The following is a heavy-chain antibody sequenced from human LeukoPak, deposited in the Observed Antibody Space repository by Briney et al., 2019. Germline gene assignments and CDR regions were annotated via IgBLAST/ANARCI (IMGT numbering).Heavy chain of an antibody. CDR3: ARDHGWSPDY. CDR2: ISRSGRTI. CDR1: GFTFSSYE. Sequence: GGSLRLSCAASGFTFSSYEMNWVRQAPGKGLEWVSYISRSGRTIYYADSVKGRFTIPRDNAKNSLYLQMNSLRAEDTAVYYCARDHGWSPDYWGQGTLVTVSS. D-gene: IGHD1-26*01. V-gene: IGHV3-48*03. J-gene: IGHJ4*02.